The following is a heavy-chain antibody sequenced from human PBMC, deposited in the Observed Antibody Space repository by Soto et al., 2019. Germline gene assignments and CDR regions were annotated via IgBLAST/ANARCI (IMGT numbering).Heavy chain of an antibody. CDR1: GFTFSSYT. J-gene: IGHJ6*02. V-gene: IGHV3-21*01. CDR2: ISETSSNI. Sequence: EVQLVESGGGLVKPGGSLRLSCVASGFTFSSYTMNWVRQAPGKGLEWVSFISETSSNIYYADSLKGRFTISRDNAKNSLYLHMNRLRAEDTAVYYCARSRAGEVWGQGTTVIVSS. CDR3: ARSRAGEV.